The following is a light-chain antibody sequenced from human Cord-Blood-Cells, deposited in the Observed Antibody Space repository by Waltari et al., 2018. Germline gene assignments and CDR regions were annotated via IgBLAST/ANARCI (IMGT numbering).Light chain of an antibody. V-gene: IGKV1-27*01. Sequence: LLRTQPTYSLPASVAHRVTPTCRASQGIRNYLAWYQQKPGKVPKLLIYAASTLQSGVLSRFSGSGAGTDVTLSISSLQPEDVATYYCQKYNSAPLTFGGGTKVEIK. CDR1: QGIRNY. CDR2: AAS. CDR3: QKYNSAPLT. J-gene: IGKJ4*01.